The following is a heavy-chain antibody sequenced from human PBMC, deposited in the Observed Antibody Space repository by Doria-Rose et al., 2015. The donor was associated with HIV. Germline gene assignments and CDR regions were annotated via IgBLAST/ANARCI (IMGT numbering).Heavy chain of an antibody. J-gene: IGHJ4*02. CDR2: IIPILDIV. D-gene: IGHD1-26*01. V-gene: IGHV1-69*09. CDR1: GGTFSSYT. CDR3: ASQWERSSFDY. Sequence: QVQLVQSGSEVTKPGSSVKVSCKASGGTFSSYTISWVRQAPGQGLEWMGRIIPILDIVNYALRFQGRVTITADESTSTAYMELSSLRSEDTAIYYCASQWERSSFDYWGQGTRGTGSS.